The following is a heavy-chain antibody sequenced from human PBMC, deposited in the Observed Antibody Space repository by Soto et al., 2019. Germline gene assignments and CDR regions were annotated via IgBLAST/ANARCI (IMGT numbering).Heavy chain of an antibody. CDR2: IYWDDDK. Sequence: QITLKESGPTLVKPTQTLTLTCTFSGFSLRTSGVGVAWIRQPPGKALEWLALIYWDDDKRYRPSLETRLTVTKDTSKNQVVLTMTNMDSVDTATYYCAYLPCTGGSGYWFPCSGMALGGLGTTVTVSS. CDR3: AYLPCTGGSGYWFPCSGMAL. CDR1: GFSLRTSGVG. J-gene: IGHJ6*02. V-gene: IGHV2-5*02. D-gene: IGHD2-15*01.